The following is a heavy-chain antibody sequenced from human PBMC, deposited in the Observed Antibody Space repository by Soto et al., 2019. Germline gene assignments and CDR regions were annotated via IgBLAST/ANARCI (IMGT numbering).Heavy chain of an antibody. V-gene: IGHV4-31*03. CDR1: GGSISSGGYY. J-gene: IGHJ4*01. CDR2: ISYSVST. Sequence: QVQLQESGPGLVQPSQTLSLTCTVSGGSISSGGYYWSWIRQHPGTRLEWIGHISYSVSTYYNTSLKSRVTISVDTSRNQFSLIVNSVTAADTAVYYCARGVLHWRQGTLVTFSS. CDR3: ARGVLH.